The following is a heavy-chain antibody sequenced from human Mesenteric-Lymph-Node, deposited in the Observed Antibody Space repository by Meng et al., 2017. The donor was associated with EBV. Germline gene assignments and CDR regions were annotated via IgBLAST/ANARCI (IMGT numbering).Heavy chain of an antibody. J-gene: IGHJ4*02. V-gene: IGHV1-3*01. CDR3: ARGQQGASYAFNY. D-gene: IGHD1-26*01. CDR2: INAGNGNT. Sequence: ESKKPGAAVKVSCKASGHTFTSYAMHWVRQAPGQRLEWMGWINAGNGNTKYSQKFQGRVTITRDTSASTAYMELSSLRSEDTAVYYCARGQQGASYAFNYWGQGTLVTVSS. CDR1: GHTFTSYA.